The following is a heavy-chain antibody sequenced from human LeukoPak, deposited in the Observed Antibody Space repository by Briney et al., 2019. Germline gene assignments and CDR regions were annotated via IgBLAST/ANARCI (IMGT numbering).Heavy chain of an antibody. CDR2: IYYSGST. J-gene: IGHJ1*01. D-gene: IGHD6-13*01. Sequence: SETLSLTCTVSGGSISSYYWSWIRQPPGKGLEWIGYIYYSGSTNYNSSLKSRVTISVETSKNQFSLKLSSVTAADTAVYYCARSITSSWYGDFQHWGQGTLVTVSS. CDR1: GGSISSYY. V-gene: IGHV4-59*01. CDR3: ARSITSSWYGDFQH.